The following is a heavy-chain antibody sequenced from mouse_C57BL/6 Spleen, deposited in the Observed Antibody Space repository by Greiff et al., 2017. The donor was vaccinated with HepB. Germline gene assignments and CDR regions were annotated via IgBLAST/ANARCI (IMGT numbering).Heavy chain of an antibody. CDR3: ARRAGFITTVVATNWYFDV. CDR1: GFSLSTSGMG. D-gene: IGHD1-1*01. Sequence: VTLKESGPGILQSSQTLSLTCSFSGFSLSTSGMGVSWIRQPSGKGLEWLAPIYWDDDKRYNPSLKSRLTISKDTSRNQVFLKITSVDTADTATYYCARRAGFITTVVATNWYFDVWGTGTTVTVSS. J-gene: IGHJ1*03. CDR2: IYWDDDK. V-gene: IGHV8-12*01.